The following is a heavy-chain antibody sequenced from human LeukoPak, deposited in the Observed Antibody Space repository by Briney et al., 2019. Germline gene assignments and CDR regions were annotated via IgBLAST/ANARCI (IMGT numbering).Heavy chain of an antibody. CDR1: GGSFSSRTYY. J-gene: IGHJ6*03. V-gene: IGHV4-39*01. D-gene: IGHD4-11*01. CDR2: ISNSGST. CDR3: ARGSNYVSDYYFDV. Sequence: KPSETLSLTCTVSGGSFSSRTYYWGWIRQPPGKGLEWIGSISNSGSTYYNPSLKSRVTISVDTSKNQFSLKLTSVTAADTAVYFCARGSNYVSDYYFDVWGKGTTVIVSS.